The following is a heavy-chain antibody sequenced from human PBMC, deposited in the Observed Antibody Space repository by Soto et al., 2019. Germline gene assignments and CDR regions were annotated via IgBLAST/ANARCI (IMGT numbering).Heavy chain of an antibody. Sequence: PSQTLSLTCAISGDSVSSNSAAWNWIRQSPSRGLEWLGRTYYRPKWYNDYAVSVKSRITINPDTSKNQFSLQLNSVAPEDTAVYYCAREKQQWLVRYFDYWGQGTPVTVSS. CDR2: TYYRPKWYN. CDR1: GDSVSSNSAA. CDR3: AREKQQWLVRYFDY. V-gene: IGHV6-1*01. D-gene: IGHD6-19*01. J-gene: IGHJ4*02.